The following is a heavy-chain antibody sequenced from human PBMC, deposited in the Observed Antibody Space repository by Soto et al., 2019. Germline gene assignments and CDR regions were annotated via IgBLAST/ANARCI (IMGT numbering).Heavy chain of an antibody. D-gene: IGHD1-26*01. CDR3: AKMVGATLVDY. CDR2: IHHSGST. V-gene: IGHV4-4*02. CDR1: GASISSTSSGDW. Sequence: QVQLQESGPGLVKPSGTLCLTCTVSGASISSTSSGDWWSWVRPPPGKGLEWIGEIHHSGSTNYNPSLKSRVTMSVDKSKNQFSLRLSSVTAADTAVYYCAKMVGATLVDYWGQGTLVTVSS. J-gene: IGHJ4*02.